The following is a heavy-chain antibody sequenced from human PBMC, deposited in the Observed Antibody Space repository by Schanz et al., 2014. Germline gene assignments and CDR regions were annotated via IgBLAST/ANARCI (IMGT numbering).Heavy chain of an antibody. V-gene: IGHV3-66*01. CDR3: AKDQGSYGSGSYSYFDY. D-gene: IGHD3-10*01. CDR1: GFTVSNNL. J-gene: IGHJ4*02. Sequence: EVQLVESGGGLVQPGGSLRLSCAASGFTVSNNLMRWVRQAPGKGLEWVSIIYSGGSTFYADSVKGRFTISRDNSKNTLYLQMNSLRAEDTAVYYCAKDQGSYGSGSYSYFDYWGQGTLATVSS. CDR2: IYSGGST.